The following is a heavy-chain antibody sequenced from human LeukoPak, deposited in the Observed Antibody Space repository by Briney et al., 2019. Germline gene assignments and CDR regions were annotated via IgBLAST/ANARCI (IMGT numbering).Heavy chain of an antibody. Sequence: GGSLRLSCAASGFTVSSNYMSWVRQAPGKGLEWVSVIYSGGSTYYADSVKGRFTISRDNSKKTLYLQMNSLRAEDTAVYYCARALLYSSSWYRPNYYFDYWGQGTLVTVSS. J-gene: IGHJ4*02. V-gene: IGHV3-66*02. D-gene: IGHD6-13*01. CDR2: IYSGGST. CDR3: ARALLYSSSWYRPNYYFDY. CDR1: GFTVSSNY.